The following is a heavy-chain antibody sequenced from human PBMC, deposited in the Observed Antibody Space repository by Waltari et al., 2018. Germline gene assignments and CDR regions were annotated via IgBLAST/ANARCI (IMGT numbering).Heavy chain of an antibody. CDR3: AKDRDRSGYFDL. Sequence: EVQLLESGGGLVQPGGSLRLSCAASGFTFSSYAMSWVRQVPGKGLEWVSAISGSGGSTYYADSVKGRFTRSRDNSKNTLYLQMNSLRAEDTAVYYCAKDRDRSGYFDLWGRGTLVTVSS. CDR2: ISGSGGST. V-gene: IGHV3-23*01. J-gene: IGHJ2*01. D-gene: IGHD3-10*01. CDR1: GFTFSSYA.